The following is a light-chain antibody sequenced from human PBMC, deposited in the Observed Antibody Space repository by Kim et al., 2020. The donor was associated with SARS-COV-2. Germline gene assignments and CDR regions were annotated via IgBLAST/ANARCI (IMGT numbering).Light chain of an antibody. V-gene: IGKV3-15*01. CDR3: QSYNKWFDLS. CDR1: DSVSTD. Sequence: SAGERDSLTSRGRDSVSTDIALYQQKPSQGPTLIIYDAYDRTTDIPTRFSCSGSGTEFTLTISSLRSEDFAVYHYQSYNKWFDLSFGEGTKVDIK. CDR2: DAY. J-gene: IGKJ4*01.